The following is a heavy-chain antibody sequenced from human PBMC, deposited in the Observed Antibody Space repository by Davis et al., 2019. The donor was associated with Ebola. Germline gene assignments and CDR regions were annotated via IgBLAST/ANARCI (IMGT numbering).Heavy chain of an antibody. CDR2: INPNDGRT. CDR3: TTPGGQDSGYDVFDI. D-gene: IGHD5-12*01. J-gene: IGHJ3*02. Sequence: AASVKVSCKVSGDFVTTFPIHWVRQAPGKGLEWMGMINPNDGRTIYAQKFQGRVTVTRDTSTTTVYMDLSSLRSEDTALYYCTTPGGQDSGYDVFDIWGQGTMVTVSS. V-gene: IGHV1-46*03. CDR1: GDFVTTFP.